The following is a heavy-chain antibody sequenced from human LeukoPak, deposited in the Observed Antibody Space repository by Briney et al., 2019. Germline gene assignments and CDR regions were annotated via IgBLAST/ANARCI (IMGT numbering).Heavy chain of an antibody. Sequence: GGSLRLSCAASGFTFSSYGMHWVRQAPGKGLEWVAFIRYDGSNKYYADSVKGRFTISRDNSKNTLYLQMNSLRAEDTAVYYCAKDREMATIIDYWGLGTLVTVSS. D-gene: IGHD5-24*01. CDR3: AKDREMATIIDY. CDR1: GFTFSSYG. V-gene: IGHV3-30*02. CDR2: IRYDGSNK. J-gene: IGHJ4*02.